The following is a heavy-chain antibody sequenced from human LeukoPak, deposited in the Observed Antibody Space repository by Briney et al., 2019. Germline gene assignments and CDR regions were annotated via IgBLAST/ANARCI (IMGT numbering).Heavy chain of an antibody. Sequence: GASVKVSCKASGGTFSSYAISWVRQAPGQGLEWMGGIIPIFGTANYAQKFQGRVTITADKSTSTAYMELSSLRSEDTAVYYCAKDPEAAGVYYMDVWGKGTTVTISS. J-gene: IGHJ6*03. CDR3: AKDPEAAGVYYMDV. V-gene: IGHV1-69*06. CDR1: GGTFSSYA. CDR2: IIPIFGTA. D-gene: IGHD6-13*01.